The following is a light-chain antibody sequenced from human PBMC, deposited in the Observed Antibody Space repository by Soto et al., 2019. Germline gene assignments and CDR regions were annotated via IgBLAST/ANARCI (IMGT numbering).Light chain of an antibody. J-gene: IGLJ2*01. V-gene: IGLV2-8*01. CDR3: SSYADSNNVL. Sequence: QSAPTQPPSASGSPGQSVTISCTGTRSDVGGYNFVSWYQQHPGKAPKLMIYEVSKRPSGVPARFSGSKSGNTATLTVSGLQAEDEADYFCSSYADSNNVLFGGGTKLTVL. CDR1: RSDVGGYNF. CDR2: EVS.